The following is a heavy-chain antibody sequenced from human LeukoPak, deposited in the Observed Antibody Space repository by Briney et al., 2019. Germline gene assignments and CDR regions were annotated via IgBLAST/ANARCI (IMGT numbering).Heavy chain of an antibody. Sequence: PGGSLRLSCAASGFTFSNYAMSWVRQAPGKGLEWVSAISGSSGGTYYADSVKGRFTISRDNSKTTLFLQMNSLRAEDTAVYYCAKAHIGSAFAFGSGSYYREPPDYWGQGTLVTVSS. CDR1: GFTFSNYA. CDR3: AKAHIGSAFAFGSGSYYREPPDY. V-gene: IGHV3-23*01. CDR2: ISGSSGGT. D-gene: IGHD3-10*01. J-gene: IGHJ4*02.